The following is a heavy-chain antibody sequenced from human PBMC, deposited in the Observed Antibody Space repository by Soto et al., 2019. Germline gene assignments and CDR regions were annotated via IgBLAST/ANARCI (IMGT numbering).Heavy chain of an antibody. D-gene: IGHD5-18*01. Sequence: GGSLRLSCAASGFTFSSYTMSWVRQTPGKGLEWVSAISPSASDTLYADSVKGRFTISRDNSQNTLFLQMTSLRADDTAVYYCAKGGYTFAYEWGQGALVTVSS. CDR3: AKGGYTFAYE. CDR2: ISPSASDT. CDR1: GFTFSSYT. J-gene: IGHJ4*02. V-gene: IGHV3-23*01.